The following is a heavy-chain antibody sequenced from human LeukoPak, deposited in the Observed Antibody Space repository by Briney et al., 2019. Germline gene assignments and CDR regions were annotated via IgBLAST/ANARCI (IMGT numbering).Heavy chain of an antibody. D-gene: IGHD5-24*01. J-gene: IGHJ3*02. CDR3: ARDRKATWRAFDI. Sequence: ASVKVSCKASGYTFTSYAISWVRQAPGQGLEWMGGIIPIFGTANYALKFQGRVTITTDESTSTAYMELSSLRSEDTAVYYCARDRKATWRAFDIWGQGTMVTVSS. CDR2: IIPIFGTA. V-gene: IGHV1-69*05. CDR1: GYTFTSYA.